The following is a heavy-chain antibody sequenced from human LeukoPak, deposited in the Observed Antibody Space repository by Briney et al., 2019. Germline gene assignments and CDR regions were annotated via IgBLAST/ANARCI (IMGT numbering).Heavy chain of an antibody. CDR1: GFTFSSYS. CDR3: AKAIHGSGSYYPFDP. V-gene: IGHV3-48*01. J-gene: IGHJ5*02. D-gene: IGHD3-10*01. CDR2: ISSSSSTI. Sequence: GGSLRLSCAASGFTFSSYSMNWVRQAPGKGLEWVSYISSSSSTIDYADSVKGRFTISRDNAKNSLYLQMNSLRAEDTAVYYCAKAIHGSGSYYPFDPWGQGTLVTVSS.